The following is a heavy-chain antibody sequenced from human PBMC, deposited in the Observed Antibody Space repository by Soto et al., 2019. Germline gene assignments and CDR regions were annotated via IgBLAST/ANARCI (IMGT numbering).Heavy chain of an antibody. CDR3: VRQGFGRLHGLVDV. CDR2: IDSNGGT. V-gene: IGHV4-59*08. CDR1: DDSSSNYK. Sequence: QVQLQESGPGLVKPSETLSLTCTVSDDSSSNYKWSWIRQPPGRRLEWIGYIDSNGGTSYNPSLQIRATIAIDTSTKQFFLKLSSVAAADTAVYYCVRQGFGRLHGLVDVWGQGTTVTVSS. J-gene: IGHJ6*02. D-gene: IGHD3-10*01.